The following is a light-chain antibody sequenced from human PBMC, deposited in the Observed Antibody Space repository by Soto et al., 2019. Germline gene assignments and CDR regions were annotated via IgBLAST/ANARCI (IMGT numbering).Light chain of an antibody. CDR2: EGS. Sequence: QSALTQPASVSGSPGQSISISCTGTSSDVGSYNLVSWYQQHLGKAPKLMIYEGSKRPSGVSNCFSGSKSGNTASLTISGLKAEDEADYYCCSYAGSRTYVFGTGTKVTVL. V-gene: IGLV2-23*01. J-gene: IGLJ1*01. CDR1: SSDVGSYNL. CDR3: CSYAGSRTYV.